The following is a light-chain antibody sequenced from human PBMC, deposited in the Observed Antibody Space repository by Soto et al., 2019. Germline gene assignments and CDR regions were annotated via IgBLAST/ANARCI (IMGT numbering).Light chain of an antibody. CDR1: QVISSW. CDR3: QQYNSYPLT. V-gene: IGKV1D-16*01. J-gene: IGKJ5*01. Sequence: DIQLTQSPSSVSASVGARVTVTCRASQVISSWLAWYQQNPGKAPRLLIFASSSLQSGVPSRFSGSGSGTEFTLTISSLQPDDFATYYCQQYNSYPLTFGRGTRLE. CDR2: ASS.